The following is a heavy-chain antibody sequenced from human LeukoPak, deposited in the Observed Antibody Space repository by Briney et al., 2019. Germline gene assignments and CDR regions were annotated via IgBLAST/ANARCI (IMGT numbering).Heavy chain of an antibody. Sequence: PGGSLRLSCAASGFAFSSYNMNWLRQAPGKGLEWVSYISSGSSALHYADSVKGRFTISRDNAKNSLYLQMNSLRAEDTAVYYCAKDDYDSSGVFDYWGQGTLVTVSS. CDR3: AKDDYDSSGVFDY. D-gene: IGHD3-22*01. CDR2: ISSGSSAL. J-gene: IGHJ4*02. CDR1: GFAFSSYN. V-gene: IGHV3-48*01.